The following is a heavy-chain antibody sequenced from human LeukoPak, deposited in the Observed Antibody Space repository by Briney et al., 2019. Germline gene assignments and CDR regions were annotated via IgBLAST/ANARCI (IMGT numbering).Heavy chain of an antibody. CDR3: ARVTKPVAPRPGWFDP. V-gene: IGHV3-48*03. Sequence: GGSLRLSCAASGFTFSSYEMNWVRQAPGKGLEWVSYISSSGSTIYYADSVKGRFTISRDNAKNSLYLQMNSLRAEDTAVYYCARVTKPVAPRPGWFDPWGQGTLVTVSS. J-gene: IGHJ5*02. CDR1: GFTFSSYE. D-gene: IGHD2-15*01. CDR2: ISSSGSTI.